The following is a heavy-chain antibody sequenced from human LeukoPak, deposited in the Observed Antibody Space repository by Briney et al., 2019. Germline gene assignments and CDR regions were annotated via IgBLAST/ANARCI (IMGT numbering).Heavy chain of an antibody. J-gene: IGHJ4*02. CDR3: AKDEYSSSSVDC. CDR1: GFTFSSYG. Sequence: PGGSLRLSCAASGFTFSSYGMHWVRQAPGEGLEWVAVISYDGSNKYYADSVKGRFTISRDNSKNTLYLQMNSLRAEDTAVYYRAKDEYSSSSVDCWGQGTLVTVSS. D-gene: IGHD6-6*01. V-gene: IGHV3-30*18. CDR2: ISYDGSNK.